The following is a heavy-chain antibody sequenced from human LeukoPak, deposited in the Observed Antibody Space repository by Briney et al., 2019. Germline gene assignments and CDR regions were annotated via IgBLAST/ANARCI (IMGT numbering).Heavy chain of an antibody. D-gene: IGHD6-13*01. CDR3: ARDDWSIAAAGTFWFDP. CDR2: INHSGST. Sequence: PSETLSLTCAVYGGSFSGYYWSWIRQPPGKGLEWIGEINHSGSTNYNPSLKSRVTISVDTSKNQFSLKQSSVTAADTAVYYCARDDWSIAAAGTFWFDPWGQGTLVTVSS. CDR1: GGSFSGYY. J-gene: IGHJ5*02. V-gene: IGHV4-34*01.